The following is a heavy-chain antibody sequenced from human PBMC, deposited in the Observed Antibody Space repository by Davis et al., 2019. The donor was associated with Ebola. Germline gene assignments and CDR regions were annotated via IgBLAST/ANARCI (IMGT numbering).Heavy chain of an antibody. CDR1: GFTFSSYA. D-gene: IGHD3-3*01. CDR3: AREYDFWSGLWATHYGMDV. Sequence: GGSLRLSCAASGFTFSSYAMHWVRQAPGKGLEYVSAISSNGGSTYYANSVKGRFTISRDNSKNTLYLQMGSLRAEDMAVYYCAREYDFWSGLWATHYGMDVWGQGTTVTVSS. CDR2: ISSNGGST. V-gene: IGHV3-64*01. J-gene: IGHJ6*02.